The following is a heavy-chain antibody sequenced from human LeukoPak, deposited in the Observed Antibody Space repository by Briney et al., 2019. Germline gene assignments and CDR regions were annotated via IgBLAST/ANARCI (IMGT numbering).Heavy chain of an antibody. Sequence: SETLSLTCTVSGGSISSGSYYWSWIRQPAGKGLEWIGRIYTSGSTNYNPSLKSRVTISVDTSKNQFSLKLSSVTAADTAVYYCARAPDYDFWSGPEYFQHWGQGTLVTVSS. CDR3: ARAPDYDFWSGPEYFQH. D-gene: IGHD3-3*01. CDR1: GGSISSGSYY. V-gene: IGHV4-61*02. J-gene: IGHJ1*01. CDR2: IYTSGST.